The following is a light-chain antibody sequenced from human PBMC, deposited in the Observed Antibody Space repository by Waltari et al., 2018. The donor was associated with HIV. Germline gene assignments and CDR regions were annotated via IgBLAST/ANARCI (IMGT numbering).Light chain of an antibody. CDR3: CSYASSGTWV. CDR1: SSDVGSYNL. J-gene: IGLJ3*02. Sequence: QSALTQPASVSGSPGQSITISCTGTSSDVGSYNLVSWYQQHPDKAPKFLIYEGTKRPSGVSNRFSGSKSGNTASLTISGLQAEDEADYYCCSYASSGTWVFGGGTKLTVL. CDR2: EGT. V-gene: IGLV2-23*01.